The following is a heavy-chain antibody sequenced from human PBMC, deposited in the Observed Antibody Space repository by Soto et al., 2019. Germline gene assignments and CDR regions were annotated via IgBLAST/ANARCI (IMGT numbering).Heavy chain of an antibody. Sequence: SETLSLTCTVSGGSISDNFWTWIRQPAGKGLEWIGRIHGSGSTSYNPSLKTRLTMSVDTSNNHISLSMRSVTAADTAVYYCPRDLQSANMNRGLPLGYYSFDPLGHGTLGTVSS. D-gene: IGHD3-10*01. V-gene: IGHV4-4*07. CDR2: IHGSGST. J-gene: IGHJ5*02. CDR1: GGSISDNF. CDR3: PRDLQSANMNRGLPLGYYSFDP.